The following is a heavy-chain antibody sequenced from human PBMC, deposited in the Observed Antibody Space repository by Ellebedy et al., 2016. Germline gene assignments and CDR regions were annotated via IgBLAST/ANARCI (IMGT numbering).Heavy chain of an antibody. D-gene: IGHD1-26*01. V-gene: IGHV3-33*08. J-gene: IGHJ5*02. CDR1: RFTFDNYA. CDR3: ARDLWGVGATQGGWFDP. Sequence: GGSLRLXXEASRFTFDNYAMNWVRQAPGKGLEWVAVIWYDGSNKYYADSVKGRFTISRDNSKNTLYLQMNSLRAEDTAVYYCARDLWGVGATQGGWFDPWGQGTLVTVSS. CDR2: IWYDGSNK.